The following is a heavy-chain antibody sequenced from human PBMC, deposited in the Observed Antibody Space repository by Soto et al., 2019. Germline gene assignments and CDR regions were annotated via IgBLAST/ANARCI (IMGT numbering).Heavy chain of an antibody. CDR1: GASISDYY. Sequence: SETLSLTCTVSGASISDYYWSWIRQPAGKGLECIGRIYASGNTNYNPSLKSRVTMSVDTSKNQFSLTLNSVTAADTVVYYCARESRSALGTVEHWGRGTLVTVSS. CDR3: ARESRSALGTVEH. D-gene: IGHD6-13*01. CDR2: IYASGNT. V-gene: IGHV4-4*07. J-gene: IGHJ4*02.